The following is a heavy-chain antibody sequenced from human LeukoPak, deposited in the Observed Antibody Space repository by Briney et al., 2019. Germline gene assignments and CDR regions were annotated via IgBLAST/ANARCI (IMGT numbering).Heavy chain of an antibody. Sequence: TSETLSHTCTVSGGSISSYYWSWIRQPPGKGLEWIGYIYYSGSTNYNPSLKSRVTMSVDTSKNQFSLKLSSVTAADTAVYYCARGTARLQLWGRGTLVTVSS. CDR1: GGSISSYY. D-gene: IGHD5-18*01. CDR3: ARGTARLQL. J-gene: IGHJ2*01. CDR2: IYYSGST. V-gene: IGHV4-59*01.